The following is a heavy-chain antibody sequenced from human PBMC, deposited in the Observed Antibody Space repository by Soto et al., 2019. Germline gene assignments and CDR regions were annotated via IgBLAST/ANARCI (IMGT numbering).Heavy chain of an antibody. D-gene: IGHD2-15*01. Sequence: QVQLQESGPGLVKPSQTLSLTCTVSGGSISSADYYWSWIRQPPGKGLEWIGYIYYSGSTYYNPSLKSRVTISVDTSKNQFSLKRSSVTAADTAVYYCARAYSRRGGERHYGMDVWDQGTTVTVSS. CDR1: GGSISSADYY. CDR3: ARAYSRRGGERHYGMDV. CDR2: IYYSGST. J-gene: IGHJ6*02. V-gene: IGHV4-30-4*01.